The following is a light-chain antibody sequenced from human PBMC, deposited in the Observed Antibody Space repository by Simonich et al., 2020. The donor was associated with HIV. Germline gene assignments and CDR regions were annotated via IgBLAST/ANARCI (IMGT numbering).Light chain of an antibody. CDR3: SSYTSSSTLV. CDR1: SSDGGGYTY. Sequence: QSALTQPASVSGSPGQSITISCTGSSSDGGGYTYVSWYQQPPGKAPKLMIYDVNKRPSGVSNRFSGSKSGNTASLTISGLQAEDEADYYCSSYTSSSTLVFGGGTKLTVL. J-gene: IGLJ3*02. CDR2: DVN. V-gene: IGLV2-14*01.